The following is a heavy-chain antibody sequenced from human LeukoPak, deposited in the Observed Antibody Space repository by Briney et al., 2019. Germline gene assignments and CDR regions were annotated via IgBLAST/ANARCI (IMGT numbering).Heavy chain of an antibody. V-gene: IGHV1-8*01. Sequence: ASVKVSCKASGYTFTSYDINWVRQATGQGLEWMGWMNPSSGNTGYAQKFQGRVTMTRNTSISTAYMELSSLRSEDTAVYYCARAGDIVVVPAATDNWFDPWGQGTLVTVSS. CDR1: GYTFTSYD. CDR2: MNPSSGNT. D-gene: IGHD2-2*01. J-gene: IGHJ5*02. CDR3: ARAGDIVVVPAATDNWFDP.